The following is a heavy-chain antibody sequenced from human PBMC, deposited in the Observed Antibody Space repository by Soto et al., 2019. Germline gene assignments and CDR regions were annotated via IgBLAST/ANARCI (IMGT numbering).Heavy chain of an antibody. CDR1: GGSISSSSYF. V-gene: IGHV4-39*01. Sequence: SETLSLTCTVSGGSISSSSYFWGWIRQPPGKGLEWIGSIYYSGSTYYNPSLKSRVTVSVDTSKNQFSLKLSSVTAADTAVYYCARHPSDFWFDPWGQGALVTVSS. CDR3: ARHPSDFWFDP. D-gene: IGHD2-21*02. J-gene: IGHJ5*02. CDR2: IYYSGST.